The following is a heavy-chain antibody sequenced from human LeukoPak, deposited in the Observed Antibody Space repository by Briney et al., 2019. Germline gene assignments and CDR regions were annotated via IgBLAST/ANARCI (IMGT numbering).Heavy chain of an antibody. Sequence: ASVKVSCKASGYTFTSYGISWVRLAPGQGLEWMGWISAYNGNTNYAQKLQGRVTMTTDTSTSTAYMELRSLRSDDTAVYYCARDFRWSAVTTGGLDYWGQGTLVTVSS. D-gene: IGHD4-17*01. CDR3: ARDFRWSAVTTGGLDY. CDR1: GYTFTSYG. J-gene: IGHJ4*02. CDR2: ISAYNGNT. V-gene: IGHV1-18*01.